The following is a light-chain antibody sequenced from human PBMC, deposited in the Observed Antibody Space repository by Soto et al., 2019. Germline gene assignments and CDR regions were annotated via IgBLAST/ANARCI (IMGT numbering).Light chain of an antibody. J-gene: IGKJ4*01. CDR3: QQSYRALT. CDR2: AAY. CDR1: QNIFDF. V-gene: IGKV1-39*01. Sequence: DTQMTHAPSSLSASVADRVTITCRASQNIFDFLNWYQQKPGKAPKLLIYAAYSLQSGVPSRFSGSGSGTDFTLTIRSLQPEDFATYYCQQSYRALTFGGGTKVDI.